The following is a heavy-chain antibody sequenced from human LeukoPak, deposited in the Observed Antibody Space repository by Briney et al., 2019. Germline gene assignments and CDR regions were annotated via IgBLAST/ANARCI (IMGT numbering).Heavy chain of an antibody. Sequence: GGSLRLSCAASEFTFSNYVMNWVRQAPGKGLEWVSSIRQSGDITYYADSVKGWFTISRDNSKNTLSLQMNSLSREDTAIYYCVRRGGSDGWGAFDIWGQGTVVTVSS. CDR1: EFTFSNYV. CDR2: IRQSGDIT. D-gene: IGHD5-24*01. J-gene: IGHJ3*02. V-gene: IGHV3-23*01. CDR3: VRRGGSDGWGAFDI.